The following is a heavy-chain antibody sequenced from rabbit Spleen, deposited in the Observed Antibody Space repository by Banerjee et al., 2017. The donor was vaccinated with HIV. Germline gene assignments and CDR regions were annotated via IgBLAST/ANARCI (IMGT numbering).Heavy chain of an antibody. D-gene: IGHD8-1*01. CDR3: ARDTGSSFSSYGMDL. J-gene: IGHJ6*01. CDR1: GFSFSNSYY. V-gene: IGHV1S45*01. CDR2: IYTGSGST. Sequence: QEQLVESGGGLVQPEGSLTLTCTAFGFSFSNSYYMCWVRQAPGKGLEWIGCIYTGSGSTYYASWAKGRFTVSKTSSTTVTLQMTSLTVADTATYFCARDTGSSFSSYGMDLWGPGTLVTVS.